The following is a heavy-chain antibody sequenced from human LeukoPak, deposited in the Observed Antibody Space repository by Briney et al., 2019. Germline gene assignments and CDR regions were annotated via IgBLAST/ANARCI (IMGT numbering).Heavy chain of an antibody. J-gene: IGHJ4*02. CDR3: ARGRPGLASAGTYDF. V-gene: IGHV1-8*01. D-gene: IGHD6-13*01. Sequence: ASVKVSCKASGYTFTSSDINWVRQAPGQGLEWMGWMNPNSGKTGSARKFQGRVAMTKNISISTAYSEVSSLGYEDTATYYCARGRPGLASAGTYDFWGQGTLITVSS. CDR2: MNPNSGKT. CDR1: GYTFTSSD.